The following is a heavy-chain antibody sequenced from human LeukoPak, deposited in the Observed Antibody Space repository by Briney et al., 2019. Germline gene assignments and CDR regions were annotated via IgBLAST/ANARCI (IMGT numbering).Heavy chain of an antibody. J-gene: IGHJ4*02. CDR1: GGSISSGDYY. V-gene: IGHV4-30-4*01. CDR3: ARGPDSSGYYYFDF. Sequence: SQTLSLTCTVSGGSISSGDYYWSWIRQPPGKGLEWIGYIYHSGSTYFNPSLKSRVTISVDTSKNQFSLKLSSVTAADTAVYYCARGPDSSGYYYFDFWGQGTLVTVSS. D-gene: IGHD3-22*01. CDR2: IYHSGST.